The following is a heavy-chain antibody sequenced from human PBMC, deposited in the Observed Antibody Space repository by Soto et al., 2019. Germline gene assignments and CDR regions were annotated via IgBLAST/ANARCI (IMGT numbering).Heavy chain of an antibody. CDR3: ASGYSSGFVVYYGMDV. D-gene: IGHD6-19*01. V-gene: IGHV3-30-3*01. Sequence: GGSLRLSCAASGFTFSSYAMHWVRQAPGKGLEWVAVISYDGSNKYYADSVKGRSTISRDNSKNTLYLQMNSLRAEDTAVYYCASGYSSGFVVYYGMDVWGQGTTVTVSS. J-gene: IGHJ6*02. CDR1: GFTFSSYA. CDR2: ISYDGSNK.